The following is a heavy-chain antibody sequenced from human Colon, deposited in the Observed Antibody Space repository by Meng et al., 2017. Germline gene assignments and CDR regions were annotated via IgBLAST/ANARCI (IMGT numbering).Heavy chain of an antibody. CDR1: GYTFINYA. D-gene: IGHD3-22*01. Sequence: VLLVLSCSELKNPGDSVKVSCNASGYTFINYAINWVRQAPGQGLEWMGWINTHTGNPTYGQGFTGRFVLSSDTSVSTANLQISSLKAEDTAVYYCARGGPYPDSSGFHWYFDLWGRGTLVTVSS. CDR3: ARGGPYPDSSGFHWYFDL. J-gene: IGHJ2*01. CDR2: INTHTGNP. V-gene: IGHV7-4-1*02.